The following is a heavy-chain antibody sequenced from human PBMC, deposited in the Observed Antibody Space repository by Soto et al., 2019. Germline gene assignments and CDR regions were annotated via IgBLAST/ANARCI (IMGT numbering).Heavy chain of an antibody. CDR2: ISGSGGST. CDR3: AKAYCGGDCYSDYYGMDV. D-gene: IGHD2-21*02. V-gene: IGHV3-23*01. CDR1: GFTFSSYA. Sequence: GGSLRLSCAASGFTFSSYAMGWVRQAPGKGLEWVSAISGSGGSTYYADSVKGRFTISRDNSKNTLYLQMNSLRAEDTAVYYCAKAYCGGDCYSDYYGMDVWGQGTTVTVSS. J-gene: IGHJ6*02.